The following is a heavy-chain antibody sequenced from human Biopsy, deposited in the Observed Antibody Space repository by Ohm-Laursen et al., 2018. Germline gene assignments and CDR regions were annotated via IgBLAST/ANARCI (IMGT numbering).Heavy chain of an antibody. CDR3: ARDALGGGSYRFFY. CDR1: GGTFTNYA. D-gene: IGHD1-26*01. V-gene: IGHV1-69*13. CDR2: IIPIFGTA. J-gene: IGHJ4*02. Sequence: ASEKASCKASGGTFTNYAISWVRQAPGQGLEWMGRIIPIFGTANYAQKFQGRVTITADESTSSAYMELSSLRSDDTAVYYCARDALGGGSYRFFYWGQGSLVTVSS.